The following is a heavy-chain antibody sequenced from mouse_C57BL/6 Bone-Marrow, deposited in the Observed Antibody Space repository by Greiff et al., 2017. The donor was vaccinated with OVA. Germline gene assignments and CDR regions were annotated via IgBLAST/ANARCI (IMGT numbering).Heavy chain of an antibody. V-gene: IGHV5-6*01. CDR1: GFTFSSYG. CDR2: ISSGGSYT. CDR3: ARHGYDGAMDY. Sequence: EVNVVESGGDLVKPGGSLKLSCAASGFTFSSYGMSWVRQTPDKRLEWVATISSGGSYTYYPDSVKGRFTISRDNAKNTLYLQMSSLKSEDTAMYYCARHGYDGAMDYWGQGTSVTVSS. D-gene: IGHD2-2*01. J-gene: IGHJ4*01.